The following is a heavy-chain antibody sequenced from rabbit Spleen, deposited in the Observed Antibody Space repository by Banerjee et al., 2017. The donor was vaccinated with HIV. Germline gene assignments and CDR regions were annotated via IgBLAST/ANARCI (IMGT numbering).Heavy chain of an antibody. CDR1: GIDFSSYYY. V-gene: IGHV1S45*01. D-gene: IGHD1-1*01. CDR3: ARDLAGYYTITCPYFHL. J-gene: IGHJ4*01. Sequence: QEQLVESGGGLVKPGGTLTLTCKASGIDFSSYYYMCWVRQAPGKGLEWIGCIYTSSSGSTYYASWAKGRFTISKTSSTTVTLQMTSLTAADTATYFCARDLAGYYTITCPYFHLWGPGTLVTVS. CDR2: IYTSSSGST.